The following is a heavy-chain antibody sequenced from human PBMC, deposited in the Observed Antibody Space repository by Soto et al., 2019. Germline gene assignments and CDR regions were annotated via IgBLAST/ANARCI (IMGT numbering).Heavy chain of an antibody. Sequence: GGSLILSCAASGFIVSSNYMSWVRQAPGKGLEWVSVIYSGGSTYYADSVKGRFTISRDNSKNTLYLQMNSLRAEDTAVYYCARDQYQGYSSYDFGGDAFDIWGQGTMVTVSS. CDR2: IYSGGST. D-gene: IGHD5-12*01. J-gene: IGHJ3*02. V-gene: IGHV3-66*01. CDR1: GFIVSSNY. CDR3: ARDQYQGYSSYDFGGDAFDI.